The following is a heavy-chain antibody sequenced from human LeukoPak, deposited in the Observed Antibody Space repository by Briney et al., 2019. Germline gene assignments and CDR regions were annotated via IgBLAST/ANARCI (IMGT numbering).Heavy chain of an antibody. V-gene: IGHV3-48*02. CDR1: GFSFSRFG. J-gene: IGHJ4*02. D-gene: IGHD2-15*01. CDR2: ISSSSSAK. CDR3: AQKGGTDH. Sequence: GGSLRLSCAASGFSFSRFGMNWVRQAPGKGLEWISYISSSSSAKHYADSVKGRFTISRDNAENSLYLEMSSLRDEDTAVYYCAQKGGTDHWGRGTLVTVSS.